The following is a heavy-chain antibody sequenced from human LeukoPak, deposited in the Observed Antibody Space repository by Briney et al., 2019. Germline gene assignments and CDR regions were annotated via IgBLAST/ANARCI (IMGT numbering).Heavy chain of an antibody. Sequence: PGGSLRLSCKAFGYTFTSYGISWVRQAPGQGLEWMGWISGYNENTDYAQKFQGRVTMTTDTSTSTAYMELRNLRSDDTAVYYCARVGRTIVATMAYWGQGTLVTVSS. CDR3: ARVGRTIVATMAY. CDR1: GYTFTSYG. J-gene: IGHJ4*02. D-gene: IGHD5-12*01. V-gene: IGHV1-18*01. CDR2: ISGYNENT.